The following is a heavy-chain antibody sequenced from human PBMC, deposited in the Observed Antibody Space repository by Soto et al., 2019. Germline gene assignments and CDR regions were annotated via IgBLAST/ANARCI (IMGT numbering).Heavy chain of an antibody. CDR3: ARAQGSGFLVS. J-gene: IGHJ4*02. Sequence: SETLSLTCTVSGGSISSGDYYWSWIRRPPGKGLEWIGYIYYSGSTYYNPSLKSRVTISVDTSKNQFSLKLSSVTAADTAVYYCARAQGSGFLVSWGQGTLVTV. V-gene: IGHV4-30-4*01. CDR2: IYYSGST. D-gene: IGHD3-10*01. CDR1: GGSISSGDYY.